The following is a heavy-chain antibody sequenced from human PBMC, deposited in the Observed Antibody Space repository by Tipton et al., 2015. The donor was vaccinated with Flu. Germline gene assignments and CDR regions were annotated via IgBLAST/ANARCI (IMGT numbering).Heavy chain of an antibody. CDR3: VRDLVQDYRDQYFGMDV. D-gene: IGHD4-11*01. CDR2: IYYRGTT. CDR1: GGSVSPYY. Sequence: TLSLTCTVSGGSVSPYYWNWVRQSPGKGLEWIGYIYYRGTTGYNPSLKSRVTISVDTSKNQVSLKLTSVTAADTAVYYCVRDLVQDYRDQYFGMDVWGQGTTVTVSS. J-gene: IGHJ6*02. V-gene: IGHV4-59*02.